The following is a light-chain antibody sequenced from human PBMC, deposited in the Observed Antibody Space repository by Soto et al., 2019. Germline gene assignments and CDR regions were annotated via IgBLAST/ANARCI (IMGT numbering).Light chain of an antibody. CDR1: SSDVGTYNY. CDR2: DVS. Sequence: QSVLTQPRSVSGSPGQSVTISCSGSSSDVGTYNYVSWYQQHPGKAPKVMIYDVSKRPSGVPDRFSGSKSGNTASLTISGLQAEDEADYYCCAYGGYSLLFGGGTKVTVL. V-gene: IGLV2-11*01. CDR3: CAYGGYSLL. J-gene: IGLJ2*01.